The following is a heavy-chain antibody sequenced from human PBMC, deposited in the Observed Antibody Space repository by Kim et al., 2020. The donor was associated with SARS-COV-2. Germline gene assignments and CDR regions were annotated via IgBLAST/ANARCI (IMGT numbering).Heavy chain of an antibody. J-gene: IGHJ6*02. CDR2: IYSGGST. Sequence: GGSLRLSCAASGFTVSSNYMSWVRQAPGKGLEWVSVIYSGGSTYYADSVKGRFTISRHNSKNTLYLQMNSLRAEDTAVYYCASAVTCSSTSCYDMSVQNYYYGMDVWGQGTTVTVSS. D-gene: IGHD2-2*01. V-gene: IGHV3-53*04. CDR3: ASAVTCSSTSCYDMSVQNYYYGMDV. CDR1: GFTVSSNY.